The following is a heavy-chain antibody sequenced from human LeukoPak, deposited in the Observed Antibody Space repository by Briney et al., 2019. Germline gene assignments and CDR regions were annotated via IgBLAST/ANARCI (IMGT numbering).Heavy chain of an antibody. CDR3: ARDAYYYDSSGYPPADY. Sequence: GGSLRLSCAASGFTFSSYSMNWVRQAPGKGLEWVSSISSSSSYIYYADSVKGRFTISRDNAKNSLYLQMNSLRAEDTAVYYCARDAYYYDSSGYPPADYWGQGTLVTVSS. CDR1: GFTFSSYS. J-gene: IGHJ4*02. V-gene: IGHV3-21*01. CDR2: ISSSSSYI. D-gene: IGHD3-22*01.